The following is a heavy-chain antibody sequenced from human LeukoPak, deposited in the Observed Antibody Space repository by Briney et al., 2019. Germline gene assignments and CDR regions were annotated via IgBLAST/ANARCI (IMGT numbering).Heavy chain of an antibody. J-gene: IGHJ5*02. CDR2: MNPNSGNT. D-gene: IGHD5-12*01. V-gene: IGHV1-8*01. Sequence: GASVKVSCKASGYTFTSYDINWARQATGQGLEWMGWMNPNSGNTGYAQKFQGRVTMTRNTSISTAYMELSSLRSEDTAVYYCATPGYIVATDLTDWFDPWGQGTPVTVSS. CDR3: ATPGYIVATDLTDWFDP. CDR1: GYTFTSYD.